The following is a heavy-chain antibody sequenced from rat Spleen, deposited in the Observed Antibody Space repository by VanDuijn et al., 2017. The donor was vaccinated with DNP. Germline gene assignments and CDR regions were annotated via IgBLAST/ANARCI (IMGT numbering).Heavy chain of an antibody. CDR3: VRHWNYHGSYPFDY. V-gene: IGHV2-72*01. CDR2: IWSGGRT. Sequence: QVQLEESGPDLMQPSETLSLTCTVSGFSVVNNGVGWVRQSLGKGLMWMGTIWSGGRTNYNSAIQSRISISRDTSKSQIFLKMSSLQPEDTGTYYCVRHWNYHGSYPFDYWGRGVMVTVSS. J-gene: IGHJ2*01. D-gene: IGHD1-2*01. CDR1: GFSVVNNG.